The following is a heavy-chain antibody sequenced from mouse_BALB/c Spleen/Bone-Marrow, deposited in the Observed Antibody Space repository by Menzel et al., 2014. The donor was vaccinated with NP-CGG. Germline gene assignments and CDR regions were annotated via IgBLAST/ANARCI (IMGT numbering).Heavy chain of an antibody. CDR3: ARDRAYGNWYFDV. CDR1: GFSLKNYG. CDR2: IGTGRGT. Sequence: VQRVESGPGLVAPSQSLSITCTVSGFSLKNYGVHWVRQPPGKGLEWLGVIGTGRGTNYNSALMSRLSISKDNSKSQVFLKMNSLQTDDTAMYYCARDRAYGNWYFDVWGAGTTVTVSS. J-gene: IGHJ1*01. D-gene: IGHD2-1*01. V-gene: IGHV2-9*02.